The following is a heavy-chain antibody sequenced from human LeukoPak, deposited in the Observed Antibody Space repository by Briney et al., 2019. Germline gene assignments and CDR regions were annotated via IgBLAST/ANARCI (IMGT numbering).Heavy chain of an antibody. CDR1: GYTFTSYY. V-gene: IGHV1-46*01. D-gene: IGHD2-21*02. CDR2: INPSGGST. CDR3: ARDGTQLVTALNFDY. J-gene: IGHJ4*02. Sequence: ASVKVSCKASGYTFTSYYMHWVRQAPGQGLEWMGIINPSGGSTSYAQKFQGRVTMTRDMSTSTVYMELSSLRSEDTAVYYCARDGTQLVTALNFDYWGQGTLVTVSS.